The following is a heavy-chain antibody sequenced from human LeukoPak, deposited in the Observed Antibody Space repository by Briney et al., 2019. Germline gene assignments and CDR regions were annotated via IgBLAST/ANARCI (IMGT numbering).Heavy chain of an antibody. Sequence: GASVKVSCKASGYTFTSYYMHWVRQAPGQGLEWMGLINPSGGSTSYAQKFQGRVTMTRDTSTSTVYMELSSLRSDDTAVYYCARDLSPYYDSSGYPIDWGQGTLVTVSS. J-gene: IGHJ4*02. CDR1: GYTFTSYY. V-gene: IGHV1-46*01. CDR2: INPSGGST. D-gene: IGHD3-22*01. CDR3: ARDLSPYYDSSGYPID.